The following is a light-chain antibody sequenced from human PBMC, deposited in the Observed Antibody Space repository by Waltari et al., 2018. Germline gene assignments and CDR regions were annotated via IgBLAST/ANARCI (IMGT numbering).Light chain of an antibody. CDR3: QQRANWPPLT. CDR1: HSVSNF. Sequence: EIVLTQSSATLSFSPAERSTLSCRASHSVSNFLAWYQQKPGQAPRLLIYEASKRATGIPARFSGSGSGTDFTLTISSLEPEDFAVYYCQQRANWPPLTFGGGTKVEIK. CDR2: EAS. J-gene: IGKJ4*01. V-gene: IGKV3-11*01.